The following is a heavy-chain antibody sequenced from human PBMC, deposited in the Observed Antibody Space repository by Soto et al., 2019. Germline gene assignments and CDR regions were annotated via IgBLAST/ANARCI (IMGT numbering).Heavy chain of an antibody. V-gene: IGHV3-48*02. CDR1: GFTFSHYS. Sequence: EVQLVESGGGLVQPGGSLRLSCAASGFTFSHYSMNWVRQAPGKGLEWVSYISSGSSTIYYADSVKGRFTISRDNAENSLSLQMNSLRDEDTAVYYCARSAAAGNPDYYYGLEVWGQGTTVTVSS. J-gene: IGHJ6*02. D-gene: IGHD6-13*01. CDR3: ARSAAAGNPDYYYGLEV. CDR2: ISSGSSTI.